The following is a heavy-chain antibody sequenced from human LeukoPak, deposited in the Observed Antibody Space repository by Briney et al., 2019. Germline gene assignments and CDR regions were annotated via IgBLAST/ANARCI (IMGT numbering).Heavy chain of an antibody. CDR3: ARDSDSSGHYYMDYFDY. CDR1: GFTFTSYA. V-gene: IGHV3-21*01. CDR2: ISSSSRDI. Sequence: GGSRKLSGAASGFTFTSYAMNWVRRAPGKGLEWVSSISSSSRDINYADSVKGRFTISRDNAWNSLYLQMNSLRAEDTAVYYCARDSDSSGHYYMDYFDYWGQGALVTVSS. D-gene: IGHD3-22*01. J-gene: IGHJ4*02.